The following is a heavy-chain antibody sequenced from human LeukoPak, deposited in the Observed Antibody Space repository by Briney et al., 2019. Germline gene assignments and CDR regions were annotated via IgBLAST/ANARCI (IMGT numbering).Heavy chain of an antibody. CDR1: GFTFDDYA. D-gene: IGHD3-16*01. J-gene: IGHJ4*02. CDR2: ISWNSGSI. CDR3: AKDRGGVIDY. Sequence: GGSLRLSCAASGFTFDDYAMHWVRQAPGKGLEWVSGISWNSGSIGYADSVKGRFTISRDNAKNSLYLQMNSLRAEDTALYYCAKDRGGVIDYWGQGTLVTVSS. V-gene: IGHV3-9*01.